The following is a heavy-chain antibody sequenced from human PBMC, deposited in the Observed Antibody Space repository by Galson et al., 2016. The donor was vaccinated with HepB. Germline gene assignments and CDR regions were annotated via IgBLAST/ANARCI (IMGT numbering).Heavy chain of an antibody. CDR2: ITGTGGGT. CDR3: AKDHTGSTVGWSDGMDV. Sequence: SLRLSCAASGFSFSTFAMSWVRQAPGKGLEWISGITGTGGGTYYADSVKGRFTISGDTSKNTLFLQLSSLRVEDTAVYYCAKDHTGSTVGWSDGMDVWGQGTRVAVSS. D-gene: IGHD1-7*01. V-gene: IGHV3-23*01. CDR1: GFSFSTFA. J-gene: IGHJ6*02.